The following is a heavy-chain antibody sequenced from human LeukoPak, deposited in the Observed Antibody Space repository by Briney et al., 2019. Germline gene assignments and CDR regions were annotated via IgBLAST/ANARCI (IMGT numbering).Heavy chain of an antibody. V-gene: IGHV3-74*01. CDR3: ARESYYYDSSGYYWFDP. CDR2: INTDGSST. Sequence: GGSLRLSCAASGFTFSSYWMHWVRQAPGKGLVWVSRINTDGSSTSYADSVKGRFTISRDNAKNTLYLQMNSLRAEDTAVYYCARESYYYDSSGYYWFDPWGQGTLVTVSS. D-gene: IGHD3-22*01. CDR1: GFTFSSYW. J-gene: IGHJ5*02.